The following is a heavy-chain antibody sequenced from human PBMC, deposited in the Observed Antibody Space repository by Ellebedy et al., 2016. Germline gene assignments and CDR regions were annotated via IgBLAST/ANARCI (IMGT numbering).Heavy chain of an antibody. J-gene: IGHJ3*02. CDR2: ISSNNRTI. Sequence: GESLKISCVASGFTFSDYGMDWVRQAPGKGLEWVSYISSNNRTIFYAESVKGRFTISRDNTKNALYLQMNNLRAEDTAVYFCARGGLTMFRGIISDAFDIWGQGTMVTVSS. D-gene: IGHD3-10*01. CDR1: GFTFSDYG. V-gene: IGHV3-48*04. CDR3: ARGGLTMFRGIISDAFDI.